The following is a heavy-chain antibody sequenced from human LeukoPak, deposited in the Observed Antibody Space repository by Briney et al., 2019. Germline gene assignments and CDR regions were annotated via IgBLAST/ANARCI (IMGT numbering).Heavy chain of an antibody. CDR1: GFTFSSYW. CDR2: IKEDGSDK. V-gene: IGHV3-7*01. CDR3: ARGTYTSGWYPDTFDM. D-gene: IGHD6-19*01. Sequence: GGSLRLSCAGSGFTFSSYWLTWVRQAPGKGLEWVANIKEDGSDKYYMDSMKGRFTISRDNAENSVYLQMNSLRVEDTAVYYCARGTYTSGWYPDTFDMWGQGTMVVVSS. J-gene: IGHJ3*02.